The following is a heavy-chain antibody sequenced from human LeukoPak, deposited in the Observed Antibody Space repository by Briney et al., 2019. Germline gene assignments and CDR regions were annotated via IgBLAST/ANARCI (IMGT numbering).Heavy chain of an antibody. Sequence: GRSLRLSCAASGFTFSSYGMHWVRQAPGKGLEWVAVISYDGSNKYYLASVKGRFTISRDNSKNTLYLQMNSLRVEDTAVYYCLRGDRRDYWGQGTLVTVSS. V-gene: IGHV3-30*03. CDR1: GFTFSSYG. CDR3: LRGDRRDY. J-gene: IGHJ4*02. CDR2: ISYDGSNK.